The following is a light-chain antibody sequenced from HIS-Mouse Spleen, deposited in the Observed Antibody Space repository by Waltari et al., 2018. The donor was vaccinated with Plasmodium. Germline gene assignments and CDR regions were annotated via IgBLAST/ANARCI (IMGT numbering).Light chain of an antibody. CDR3: AAWDDSLNGVV. CDR1: SSNIGRNT. Sequence: ELTQPPSASGTPGQRVTISCSVSSSNIGRNTVHWYQQLPGTAPKLLIYSNNQRPSGVPDRFSGSKSGTSASLAISGLQSEDEADYYCAAWDDSLNGVVFGGGTKLTVL. V-gene: IGLV1-44*01. J-gene: IGLJ2*01. CDR2: SNN.